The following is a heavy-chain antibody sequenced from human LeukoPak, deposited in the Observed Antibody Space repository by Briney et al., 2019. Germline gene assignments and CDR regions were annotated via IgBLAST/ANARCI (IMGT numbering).Heavy chain of an antibody. CDR2: ISSSGSTI. V-gene: IGHV3-11*04. D-gene: IGHD5-18*01. J-gene: IGHJ6*03. CDR3: AREGTAMVSIRYYYYMDV. Sequence: LSLTCAVYGGSFSGYYWSWIRQAPGKGLEWVSYISSSGSTIYYADSVKGRFTISRDNAKNSLYLQMNSLRAEDTAVYYCAREGTAMVSIRYYYYMDVWGKGTTVTVSS. CDR1: GGSFSGYY.